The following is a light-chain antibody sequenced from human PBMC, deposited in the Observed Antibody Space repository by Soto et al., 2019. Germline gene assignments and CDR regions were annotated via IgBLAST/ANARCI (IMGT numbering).Light chain of an antibody. CDR1: QSVSSY. J-gene: IGKJ5*01. CDR3: QQYSSSPS. V-gene: IGKV3-15*01. CDR2: GAS. Sequence: EIVLTQSPATLSLSPGERATLSCRASQSVSSYLAWYQQKPGQAPRLLIYGASTRASGIPARFSGSGSGTEFTLTIGSLQSEDFAVYYCQQYSSSPSFGQGTRLEIK.